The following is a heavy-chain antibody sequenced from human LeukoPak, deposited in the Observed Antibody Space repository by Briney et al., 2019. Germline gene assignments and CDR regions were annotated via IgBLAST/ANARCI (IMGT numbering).Heavy chain of an antibody. Sequence: SETLSLTCTVSGGSISSYYWSWIRQPPGKELEWIGYIYYSGSTNYNPSLKSRVTISVDTSKNQFSLKLSSVTAADTAVYYCARGIYSGYDYGYWGQGTLVTVSS. D-gene: IGHD5-12*01. J-gene: IGHJ4*02. CDR3: ARGIYSGYDYGY. V-gene: IGHV4-59*01. CDR1: GGSISSYY. CDR2: IYYSGST.